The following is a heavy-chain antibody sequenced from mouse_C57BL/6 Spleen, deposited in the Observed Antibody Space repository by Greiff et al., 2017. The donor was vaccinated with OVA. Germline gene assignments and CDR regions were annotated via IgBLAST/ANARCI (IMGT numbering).Heavy chain of an antibody. CDR2: ISSGSSTI. D-gene: IGHD1-1*01. J-gene: IGHJ2*01. Sequence: EVKLVESGGGLVKPGGSLKLSCAASGFTFSDYGMHSVRQAPEKGLEWVAYISSGSSTIYYADTVKGRFTISRDNAKNTLFLQMTSLRSEDTAMYYCARGPTTVVVFDYWGQGTTLTVSS. CDR1: GFTFSDYG. CDR3: ARGPTTVVVFDY. V-gene: IGHV5-17*01.